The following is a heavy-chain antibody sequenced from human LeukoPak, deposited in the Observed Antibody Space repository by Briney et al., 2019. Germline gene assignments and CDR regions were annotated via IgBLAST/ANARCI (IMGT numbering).Heavy chain of an antibody. V-gene: IGHV5-51*01. CDR1: GYSFTSYW. Sequence: GESLKISCKGSGYSFTSYWIGWARQMPGKGLEWMGIIYPGDSDTRYSPSFQGQVTISADKSISTAYLQWSSLKASDTAMYYCARHKYYYDSSGLRADAFDIWGQGTMVTVSS. CDR2: IYPGDSDT. CDR3: ARHKYYYDSSGLRADAFDI. D-gene: IGHD3-22*01. J-gene: IGHJ3*02.